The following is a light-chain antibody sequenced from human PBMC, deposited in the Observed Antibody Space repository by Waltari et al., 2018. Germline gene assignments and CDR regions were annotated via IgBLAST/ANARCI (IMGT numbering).Light chain of an antibody. CDR3: AAWDDSLSGPV. CDR1: SSNIGSNT. CDR2: NNN. V-gene: IGLV1-44*01. Sequence: QSVLTQPPSASGAPGQRVTISCSGTSSNIGSNTVTWYQQIPGTAPELLIYNNNQRPAGVPDGIAGSKSGTSASLAISGLQSEDEADYYCAAWDDSLSGPVFGGGTKLTVL. J-gene: IGLJ2*01.